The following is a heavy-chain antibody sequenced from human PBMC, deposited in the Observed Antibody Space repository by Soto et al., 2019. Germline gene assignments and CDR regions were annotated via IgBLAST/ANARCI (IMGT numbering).Heavy chain of an antibody. CDR1: GGSISSYY. V-gene: IGHV4-39*07. J-gene: IGHJ4*02. D-gene: IGHD3-9*01. CDR2: IYYSGST. Sequence: PSETLSLTCTVSGGSISSYYWGWIRQPPGKGLEWIGSIYYSGSTYYNPSLKSRITISVDTSKNQFSLKLSSVTAADTAVYYCARGVTYYDILTGYPYHFDYWGQGTLVTVSS. CDR3: ARGVTYYDILTGYPYHFDY.